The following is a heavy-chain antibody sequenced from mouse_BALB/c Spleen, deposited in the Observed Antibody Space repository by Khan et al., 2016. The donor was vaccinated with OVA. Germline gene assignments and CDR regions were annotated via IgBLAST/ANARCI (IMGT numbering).Heavy chain of an antibody. CDR2: FIPSNGVT. V-gene: IGHV1S81*02. D-gene: IGHD2-1*01. CDR3: TRSGYGSFAY. J-gene: IGHJ3*01. CDR1: GFTFTSYY. Sequence: QVQLKESGAELVKPGASVKLSCKASGFTFTSYYMYWVKQRPGQGLEWIGEFIPSNGVTNFNEKFRSRATLPVARYSSTAYMQLSSLTSEDSAVYYCTRSGYGSFAYWGQGTLVTVSA.